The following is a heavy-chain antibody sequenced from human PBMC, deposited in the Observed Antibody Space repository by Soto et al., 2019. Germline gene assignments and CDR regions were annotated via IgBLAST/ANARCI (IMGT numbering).Heavy chain of an antibody. CDR2: IYYSGST. CDR1: GGSISSSSYY. Sequence: SETLSLTCTVSGGSISSSSYYWGWIRQPPGKGLEWIGSIYYSGSTYYNPSLKSRVTISVDTSKNQFSLKLSSVTAADTAVYYCARHTAGEVDRFGWLAEYFQHWGQGTLVTVSS. CDR3: ARHTAGEVDRFGWLAEYFQH. J-gene: IGHJ1*01. D-gene: IGHD3-10*01. V-gene: IGHV4-39*01.